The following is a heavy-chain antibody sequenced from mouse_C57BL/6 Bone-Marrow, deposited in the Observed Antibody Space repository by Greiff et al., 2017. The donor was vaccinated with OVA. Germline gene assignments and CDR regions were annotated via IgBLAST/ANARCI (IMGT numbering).Heavy chain of an antibody. V-gene: IGHV1-7*01. CDR1: GYTFTSYW. Sequence: VQGVESGAELAKPGASVKLSCKASGYTFTSYWMHWVKQRPGQGLEWIGYINPSSGYTKYNQKFKDKATLTADKSSSTAYMQLSSLTYEDSAVYYCARIYYGYDGAWFAYWGQGTLVTVSA. J-gene: IGHJ3*01. CDR3: ARIYYGYDGAWFAY. D-gene: IGHD2-2*01. CDR2: INPSSGYT.